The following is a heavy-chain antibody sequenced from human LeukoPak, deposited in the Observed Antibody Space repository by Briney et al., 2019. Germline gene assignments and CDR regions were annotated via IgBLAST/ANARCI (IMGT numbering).Heavy chain of an antibody. Sequence: PSETLSLTCTVSGGSISSGDYYGSWIRQPPGKGLEWIGYIYYSGSTYYNPSLKSRVTISVDTSKNQFSLKLSSVTAADTAVYYCARAPTRNWFDPWGQGTLVTVSS. CDR1: GGSISSGDYY. V-gene: IGHV4-30-4*08. CDR3: ARAPTRNWFDP. CDR2: IYYSGST. J-gene: IGHJ5*02.